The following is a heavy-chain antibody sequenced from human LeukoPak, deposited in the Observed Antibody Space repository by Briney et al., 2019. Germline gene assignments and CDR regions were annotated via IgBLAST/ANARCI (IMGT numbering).Heavy chain of an antibody. V-gene: IGHV4-34*01. J-gene: IGHJ5*02. CDR2: INHSGST. Sequence: SETLSLTCAVYGGSFSGYYRSWIRQPPGKGLEWIGEINHSGSTNYNPSLKSRVTISVDTSKNQFSLKLSSVTAADTAVYYCARGRRPHYGSGIANWFDPWGQGTLVTVSS. D-gene: IGHD3-10*01. CDR1: GGSFSGYY. CDR3: ARGRRPHYGSGIANWFDP.